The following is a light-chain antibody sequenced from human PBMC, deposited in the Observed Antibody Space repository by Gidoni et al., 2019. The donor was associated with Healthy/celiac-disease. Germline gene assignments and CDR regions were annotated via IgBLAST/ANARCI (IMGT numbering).Light chain of an antibody. CDR1: QSISSY. V-gene: IGKV1-39*01. CDR3: QQSYSTPVT. Sequence: DIQMTQSPSSLSASVGDRVTITCQASQSISSYLNWYQQKPGKAPKLLIYAASSLQSGVPSRFSGSGSGTDFTLTNSSLQPEDFATYYCQQSYSTPVTFGGGTKVEIK. CDR2: AAS. J-gene: IGKJ4*01.